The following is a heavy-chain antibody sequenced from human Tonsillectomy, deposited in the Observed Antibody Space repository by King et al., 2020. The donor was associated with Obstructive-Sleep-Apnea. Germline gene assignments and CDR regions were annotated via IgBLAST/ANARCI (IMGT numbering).Heavy chain of an antibody. CDR2: MNPSSGSA. V-gene: IGHV1-8*02. Sequence: VQLVESGAEVKRPGASVKGSCKASGYTFTSHDINWVRQATGQGLEWMGCMNPSSGSAGVAQKFQGRVTMTRDTSISTAYMELSSLRSDDSAIYYCARVLGYCSSTTWGGVDYWGQGTLVTVSS. CDR3: ARVLGYCSSTTWGGVDY. D-gene: IGHD2-2*01. CDR1: GYTFTSHD. J-gene: IGHJ4*02.